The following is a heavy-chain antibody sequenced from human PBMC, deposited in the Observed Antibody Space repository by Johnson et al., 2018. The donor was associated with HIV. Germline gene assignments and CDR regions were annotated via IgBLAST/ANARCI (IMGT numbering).Heavy chain of an antibody. CDR2: IWYDGSNN. V-gene: IGHV3-33*01. CDR1: GFTFSSYG. CDR3: ARGSSYYYDSSGYAVDI. Sequence: VQLVESGGGVVQPGRSLRLSCAASGFTFSSYGMHWVRQAPGKGLEWVAVIWYDGSNNYYADSVKGRFTISKDNSKNTLYLQMNSLRAGDTAVYYCARGSSYYYDSSGYAVDIWGQGTMVTVSS. J-gene: IGHJ3*02. D-gene: IGHD3-22*01.